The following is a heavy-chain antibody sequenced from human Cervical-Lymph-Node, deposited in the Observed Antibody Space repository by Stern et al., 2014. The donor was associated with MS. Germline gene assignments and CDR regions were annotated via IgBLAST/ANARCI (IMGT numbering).Heavy chain of an antibody. CDR3: ATDRGVK. J-gene: IGHJ4*02. V-gene: IGHV1-24*01. D-gene: IGHD3-10*01. CDR1: GHPLTGYY. CDR2: IDPEDGET. Sequence: DQLVESGAEVKKPGASVTVSCNVSGHPLTGYYIHWVRQPPAQGLEWMGLIDPEDGETAYAQQFQGRLSMTEDTSTGTAYMTLTALRSEDTAVYYCATDRGVKGGPGTRVTVSS.